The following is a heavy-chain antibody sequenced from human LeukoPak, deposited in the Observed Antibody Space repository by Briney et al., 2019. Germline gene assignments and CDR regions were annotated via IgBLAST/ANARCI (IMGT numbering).Heavy chain of an antibody. Sequence: SETLSLTCTVSGGSISSYYWSWIRQPPGKGLEWIGYIYYSGSTNYNLSLKSRVTISVDTSKNQFSLKLSSVTAADTAVYYCARVSYSSSWSVEDYYFYYWGQGTLVTVSS. CDR2: IYYSGST. D-gene: IGHD6-13*01. V-gene: IGHV4-59*01. CDR3: ARVSYSSSWSVEDYYFYY. J-gene: IGHJ4*02. CDR1: GGSISSYY.